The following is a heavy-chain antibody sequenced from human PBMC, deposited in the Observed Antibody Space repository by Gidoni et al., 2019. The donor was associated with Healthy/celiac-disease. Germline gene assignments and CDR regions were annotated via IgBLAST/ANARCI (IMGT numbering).Heavy chain of an antibody. J-gene: IGHJ6*02. CDR1: GGTFSSYA. V-gene: IGHV1-69*06. Sequence: QVQLVQTGAEVKKPGSSVKVSCKASGGTFSSYAISCVRQAPGQGLEWRGGIIPIFGTANYAQKFQGRVTITADKSTSTAYMELGSLRSEDTAVYYCARDDYDFWSGYPNMDYYYYYGMDVWGQGTTVTVSS. CDR2: IIPIFGTA. CDR3: ARDDYDFWSGYPNMDYYYYYGMDV. D-gene: IGHD3-3*01.